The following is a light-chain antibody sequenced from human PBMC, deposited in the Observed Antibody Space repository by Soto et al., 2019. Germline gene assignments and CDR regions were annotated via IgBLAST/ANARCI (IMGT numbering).Light chain of an antibody. J-gene: IGKJ1*01. V-gene: IGKV3-20*01. CDR1: QSVSSSL. CDR2: GAS. CDR3: QQDVTSPWA. Sequence: EIVLTQSPVPLSLSPGERATLSCMASQSVSSSLLAWYQQKPGQAPRLLIYGASNRATGIPDRFSGSGSGTDFTLTISRLEPEDFAVYYCQQDVTSPWAFGQGTKVDIK.